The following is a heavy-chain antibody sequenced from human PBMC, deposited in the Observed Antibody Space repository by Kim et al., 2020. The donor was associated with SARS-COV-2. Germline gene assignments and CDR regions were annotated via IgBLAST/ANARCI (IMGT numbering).Heavy chain of an antibody. CDR1: GFTFSNYA. CDR3: AKDHAQHSEALYI. V-gene: IGHV3-23*03. Sequence: GGSLRLSCAASGFTFSNYAMSWVRQAPGKGLECVSVIYSGGDSTFSAYSVKGRFTISRDNSKNTLSLQMNSLRAEDTAVYYCAKDHAQHSEALYIWGQG. D-gene: IGHD3-3*02. CDR2: IYSGGDST. J-gene: IGHJ3*02.